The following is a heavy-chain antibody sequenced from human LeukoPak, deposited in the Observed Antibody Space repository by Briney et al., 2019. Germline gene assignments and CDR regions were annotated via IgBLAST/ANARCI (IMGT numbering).Heavy chain of an antibody. CDR2: IYHSGST. D-gene: IGHD4-11*01. Sequence: SGTLSLTCAVSGGSISSSNWWSWVRQPPGKGLEWIGEIYHSGSTNYNPSLKSRVTISVDKSKNQFSLKLSSVTAADTAVYYCARENSNYVFYMDVWGKGTTVTVSS. CDR3: ARENSNYVFYMDV. V-gene: IGHV4-4*02. J-gene: IGHJ6*03. CDR1: GGSISSSNW.